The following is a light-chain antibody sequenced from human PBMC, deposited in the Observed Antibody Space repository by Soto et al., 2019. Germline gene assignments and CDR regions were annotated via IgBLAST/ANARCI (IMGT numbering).Light chain of an antibody. CDR1: QNVNTN. J-gene: IGKJ4*01. CDR2: GAT. CDR3: QQYNNWPRS. Sequence: EVVMTQSPATLSVSPGERATLSCRASQNVNTNLAWYQQKPGQSPRLLIYGATSRATGIPARFSGSGSATEFTLTISSLQSEDFAVYYCQQYNNWPRSFGGGTKVEIK. V-gene: IGKV3-15*01.